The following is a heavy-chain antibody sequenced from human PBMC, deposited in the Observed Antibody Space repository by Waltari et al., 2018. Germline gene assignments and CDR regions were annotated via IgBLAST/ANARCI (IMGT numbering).Heavy chain of an antibody. CDR1: GYTFTSYD. V-gene: IGHV1-8*01. CDR2: MNPNSGNT. Sequence: QVQLVQSGAEVKKPGASVKVSCKASGYTFTSYDINWVRQATGQGPEWMGWMNPNSGNTGYAQKFQGRVTMTRNTSISTAYMELSSLRSEDTAVYYCARGRYDILTGAYYYYMDVWGKGTTVTVSS. D-gene: IGHD3-9*01. J-gene: IGHJ6*03. CDR3: ARGRYDILTGAYYYYMDV.